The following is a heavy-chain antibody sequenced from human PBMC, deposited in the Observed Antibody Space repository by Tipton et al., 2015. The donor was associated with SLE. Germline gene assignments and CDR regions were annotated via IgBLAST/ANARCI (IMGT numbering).Heavy chain of an antibody. V-gene: IGHV4-39*02. D-gene: IGHD3-3*01. CDR1: GVSISTSRYY. J-gene: IGHJ3*02. Sequence: TLSLTCSVSGVSISTSRYYWGWIRQSPGQGLEWVGSLYAGGSTYFHPSLKSRASISADASKNHFSLKLNSVTAADTAVYYCAGYDFWIGNDSFDNWGQGTMVIVSS. CDR2: LYAGGST. CDR3: AGYDFWIGNDSFDN.